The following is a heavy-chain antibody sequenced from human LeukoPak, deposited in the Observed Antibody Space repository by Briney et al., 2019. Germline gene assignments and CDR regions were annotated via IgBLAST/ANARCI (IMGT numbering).Heavy chain of an antibody. J-gene: IGHJ6*02. D-gene: IGHD2-15*01. CDR3: AKDIKDCRGGSCLLYYYGMDV. Sequence: GGSLRLSCAASGFTFDDYAMHWVRQAPGKGLEWVSGISWNSGSIGYADSVKGRFTISRDNAKNSLYLQMNSLRAEDTALYYCAKDIKDCRGGSCLLYYYGMDVWGQGTTVSVSS. V-gene: IGHV3-9*01. CDR2: ISWNSGSI. CDR1: GFTFDDYA.